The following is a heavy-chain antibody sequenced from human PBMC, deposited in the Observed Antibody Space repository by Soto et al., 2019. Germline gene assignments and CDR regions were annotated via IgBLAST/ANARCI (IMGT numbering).Heavy chain of an antibody. J-gene: IGHJ4*02. V-gene: IGHV3-23*01. CDR2: ISGSGSTT. CDR1: GLTFSGYG. CDR3: VTRSRGLQSSPPRLDS. D-gene: IGHD4-4*01. Sequence: VQLLESGGGLVQPGGSLRLSCAASGLTFSGYGMSWVRQAPGTGLEWVSAISGSGSTTYYADSVKGRFTISRDDSKNILFLQMNSLRAEDRAVYYCVTRSRGLQSSPPRLDSWGQGTLVTVSS.